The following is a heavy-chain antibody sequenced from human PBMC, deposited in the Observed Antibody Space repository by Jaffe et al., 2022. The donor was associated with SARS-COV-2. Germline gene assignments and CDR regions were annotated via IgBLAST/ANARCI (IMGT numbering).Heavy chain of an antibody. J-gene: IGHJ6*02. CDR2: IYYSGST. CDR1: GGSISSYY. CDR3: ARNARGYSYGYDYYYGMDV. Sequence: QVQLQESGPGLVKPSETLSLTCTVSGGSISSYYWSWIRQPPGKGLEWIGYIYYSGSTNYNPSLKSRVTISVDTSKNQFSLKLSSVTAADTAVYYCARNARGYSYGYDYYYGMDVWGQGTTVTVSS. V-gene: IGHV4-59*01. D-gene: IGHD5-18*01.